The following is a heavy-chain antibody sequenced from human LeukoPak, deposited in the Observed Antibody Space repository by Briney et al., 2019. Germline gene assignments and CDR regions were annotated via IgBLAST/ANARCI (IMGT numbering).Heavy chain of an antibody. V-gene: IGHV3-30*02. CDR2: IRYYASDK. CDR3: AKDRSTTNCYDY. Sequence: GGSLRLSCAASGFIFSIYSMHWVRQAPGKGVEGVAFIRYYASDKYYADSVRGRFTISRDNSKNTLYLEMKSLRPEDTAVYYCAKDRSTTNCYDYWGQGALVTVSS. CDR1: GFIFSIYS. J-gene: IGHJ4*02. D-gene: IGHD2-2*01.